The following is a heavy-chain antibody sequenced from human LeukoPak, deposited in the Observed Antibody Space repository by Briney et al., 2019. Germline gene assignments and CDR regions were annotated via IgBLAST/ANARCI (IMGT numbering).Heavy chain of an antibody. D-gene: IGHD3-3*01. V-gene: IGHV1-24*01. CDR3: ATVFAYTSNITSFGVVTIPYYSYGMDV. Sequence: ASVKVSCKVSGYTLTELSMHWVRQAPGKGLEWMGGFDPEDGETIYAQKFQGRVTMTEDTSTDTAYMELSSLRSEDTAVYYCATVFAYTSNITSFGVVTIPYYSYGMDVWGQGTTVTVSS. CDR2: FDPEDGET. J-gene: IGHJ6*02. CDR1: GYTLTELS.